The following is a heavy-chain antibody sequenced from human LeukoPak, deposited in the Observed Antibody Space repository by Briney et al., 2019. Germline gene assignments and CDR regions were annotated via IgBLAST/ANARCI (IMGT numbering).Heavy chain of an antibody. V-gene: IGHV4-34*01. Sequence: SETLFLTCAVYGGSFSGYYWSWIRQPPGKGLEWIGEINHSGSTNYNPSLKSRVTISVDTSKNQFSLKLSSVTAADTAVYYCASVDVGFALLLRYWGQGTLVTVSS. CDR2: INHSGST. J-gene: IGHJ4*02. CDR1: GGSFSGYY. D-gene: IGHD2-15*01. CDR3: ASVDVGFALLLRY.